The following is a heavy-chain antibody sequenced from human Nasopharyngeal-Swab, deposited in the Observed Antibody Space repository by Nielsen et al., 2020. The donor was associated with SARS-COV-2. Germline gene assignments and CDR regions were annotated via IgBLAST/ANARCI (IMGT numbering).Heavy chain of an antibody. Sequence: GGSLKISCAASGFTFSSYGMHWVRQAPGKGLEWVAVISYDGSNKYYADSVKGRFTISRDNSKNTLYLQMNSLRAEDTAVYYCAKEPGVLWFGELFSYGMDVWGQGTTVTVSS. V-gene: IGHV3-30*18. D-gene: IGHD3-10*01. CDR1: GFTFSSYG. J-gene: IGHJ6*02. CDR3: AKEPGVLWFGELFSYGMDV. CDR2: ISYDGSNK.